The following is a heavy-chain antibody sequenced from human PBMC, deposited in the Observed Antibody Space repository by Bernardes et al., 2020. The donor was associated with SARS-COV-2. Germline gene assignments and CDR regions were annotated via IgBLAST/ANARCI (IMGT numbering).Heavy chain of an antibody. J-gene: IGHJ5*02. CDR1: GGSVSSINYY. Sequence: SETLSLTCAVSGGSVSSINYYWSWIRQPPGKGLEWIGYISDSGITHYNPSLKSRGTISIDTSKNQFSLKLSSVTAADTAVYYCATNPRRGSYGNWFDPWGQGTLVTVSS. D-gene: IGHD1-26*01. CDR2: ISDSGIT. V-gene: IGHV4-61*01. CDR3: ATNPRRGSYGNWFDP.